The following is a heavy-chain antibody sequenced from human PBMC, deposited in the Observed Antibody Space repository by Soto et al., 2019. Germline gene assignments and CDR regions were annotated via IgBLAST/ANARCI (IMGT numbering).Heavy chain of an antibody. V-gene: IGHV4-34*01. Sequence: ASETLSLTCAVYGGSFSGYYWSWIRQPPGKGLEWIGEINHSGSTNYNPSLKSRVTISVDTSKNQFSLKLSSVTAADTAVYYRARGVAARSLDYWGQGTLVTVSS. CDR2: INHSGST. CDR1: GGSFSGYY. J-gene: IGHJ4*02. CDR3: ARGVAARSLDY. D-gene: IGHD6-6*01.